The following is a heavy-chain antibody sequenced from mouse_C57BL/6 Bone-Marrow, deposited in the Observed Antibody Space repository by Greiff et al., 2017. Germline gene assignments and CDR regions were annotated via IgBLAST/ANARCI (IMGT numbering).Heavy chain of an antibody. CDR3: ARSHYYGSSFWFAY. D-gene: IGHD1-1*01. J-gene: IGHJ3*01. CDR2: IYPRSGNT. Sequence: QVQLQQSGAELARPGASVKLSCKASGYTFTSYGISWVKQRTGQGLEWIGEIYPRSGNTYYNEKFKGKATLTADKSSSTAYMELRSLTSEDSAVYFCARSHYYGSSFWFAYWGQGTLVTVSA. CDR1: GYTFTSYG. V-gene: IGHV1-81*01.